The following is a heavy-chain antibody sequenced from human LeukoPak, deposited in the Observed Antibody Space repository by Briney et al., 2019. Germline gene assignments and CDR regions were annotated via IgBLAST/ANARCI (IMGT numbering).Heavy chain of an antibody. D-gene: IGHD7-27*01. Sequence: SVKVSCKASGYIFTSYGISWVRQAPGQGLEWMGGIIPIFGTANYAQKFQGRVTITADESTSTAYMELSSLRSEDTAVYYCASPGTGDLDHYMDVWGKGTTVTVSS. J-gene: IGHJ6*03. V-gene: IGHV1-69*13. CDR2: IIPIFGTA. CDR1: GYIFTSYG. CDR3: ASPGTGDLDHYMDV.